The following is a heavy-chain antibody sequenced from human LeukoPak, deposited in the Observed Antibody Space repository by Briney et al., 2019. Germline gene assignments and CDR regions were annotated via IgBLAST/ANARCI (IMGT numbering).Heavy chain of an antibody. CDR1: GASISSSNW. J-gene: IGHJ5*02. CDR2: IYHSGGT. Sequence: SETLSLTCAVSGASISSSNWWSWVRQPPGRGLEWIGEIYHSGGTNYTPSLKSRVTTSIDRSKNQFSLKLSSVTAADTAVYYCTLIPRGIAVPGTDLWGQGTLVTVSS. V-gene: IGHV4-4*02. D-gene: IGHD6-19*01. CDR3: TLIPRGIAVPGTDL.